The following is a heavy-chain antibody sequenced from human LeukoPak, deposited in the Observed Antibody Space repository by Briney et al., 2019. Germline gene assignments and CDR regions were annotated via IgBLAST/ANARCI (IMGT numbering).Heavy chain of an antibody. J-gene: IGHJ5*02. Sequence: GESLKISCKTFGYIFSNYWMAWVRQMPGKGLEWMGSIYPGGSDTSYSPSLQGQVTMSADKSLSTAYLQWSSLKASDTAIYYCARQNCAGNCLASRDLDRWGQGTQVTVSS. V-gene: IGHV5-51*01. CDR1: GYIFSNYW. CDR2: IYPGGSDT. D-gene: IGHD2-21*01. CDR3: ARQNCAGNCLASRDLDR.